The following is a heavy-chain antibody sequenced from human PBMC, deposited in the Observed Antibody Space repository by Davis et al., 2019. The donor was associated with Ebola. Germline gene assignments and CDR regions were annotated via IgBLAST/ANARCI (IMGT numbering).Heavy chain of an antibody. D-gene: IGHD1-26*01. CDR2: FYYSGTT. CDR1: GDSITSNDYY. CDR3: ARRRLSFEAIDY. Sequence: SETLSLTCTVSGDSITSNDYYWGWIRQSPGEGLEWIGTFYYSGTTFYNPSLKSRITVSVDPSKNQFSLKLSSATAADTAVYYCARRRLSFEAIDYWGQGTLVTVSS. J-gene: IGHJ4*02. V-gene: IGHV4-39*01.